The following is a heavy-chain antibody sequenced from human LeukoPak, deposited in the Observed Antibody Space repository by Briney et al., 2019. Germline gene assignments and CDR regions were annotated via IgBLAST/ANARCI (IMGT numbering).Heavy chain of an antibody. V-gene: IGHV1-2*02. CDR3: GRELHSNFDY. D-gene: IGHD2/OR15-2a*01. J-gene: IGHJ4*02. CDR1: GYTFTDYY. Sequence: ASVKVSCKASGYTFTDYYLHLVRQAPGQGLEWMGWINPNTGGTKYAQKFQGRVTMTRDTSISTAYMELSRLSSDDTAVYYCGRELHSNFDYWGQGTLVTVSS. CDR2: INPNTGGT.